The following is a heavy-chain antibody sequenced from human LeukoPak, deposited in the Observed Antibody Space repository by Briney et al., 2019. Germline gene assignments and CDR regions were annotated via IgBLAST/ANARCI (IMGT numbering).Heavy chain of an antibody. J-gene: IGHJ4*02. Sequence: PSETLSLTCAVYGGSFSGYYWSWIRQPPGKGLEWIGEINHSGSTNYNPSLKSRVTISVDTSKNQFSLKLSSVTAADTAVYYCARSYPATHDYGDYVDYWGQGTLVTVSS. D-gene: IGHD4-17*01. V-gene: IGHV4-34*01. CDR3: ARSYPATHDYGDYVDY. CDR1: GGSFSGYY. CDR2: INHSGST.